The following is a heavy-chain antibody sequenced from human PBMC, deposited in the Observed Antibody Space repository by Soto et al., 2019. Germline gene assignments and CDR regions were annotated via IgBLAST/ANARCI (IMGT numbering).Heavy chain of an antibody. V-gene: IGHV3-30-3*01. J-gene: IGHJ5*02. CDR2: ISYDGSNK. CDR3: ARGRIAAAGTGWFDP. Sequence: QVQLVESGGGVVQPGRSLRLSCAASGFTFSSYAMHWVRQAPGKGLEWVAVISYDGSNKYYADSVKGRFTISRDNSKNPLYLQMNSLRAEDTAVYYCARGRIAAAGTGWFDPCGQGTLVTVSS. D-gene: IGHD6-13*01. CDR1: GFTFSSYA.